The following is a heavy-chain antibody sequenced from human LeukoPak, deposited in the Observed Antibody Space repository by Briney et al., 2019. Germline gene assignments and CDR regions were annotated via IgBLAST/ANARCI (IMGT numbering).Heavy chain of an antibody. J-gene: IGHJ5*02. Sequence: DTLPLICCVSGGPISSYYRLWLRQPAGKGLEGIGSIYNSGSTNYNPSLKSRVTISVDTSKNQFSLKLSSVTAADTAVYYCARDDPAGNNWFDPWGQGTLVTVSS. CDR1: GGPISSYY. CDR3: ARDDPAGNNWFDP. V-gene: IGHV4-4*07. CDR2: IYNSGST.